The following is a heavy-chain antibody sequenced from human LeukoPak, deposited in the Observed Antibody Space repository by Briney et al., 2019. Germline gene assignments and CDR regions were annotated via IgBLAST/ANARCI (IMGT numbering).Heavy chain of an antibody. CDR2: IWYDGSNK. CDR3: ARDKRSYSYHYYYGMDV. Sequence: GGSLRLSCAASGLTFSSYAMSWVRQAPGKGLEWVAVIWYDGSNKYYADSVKGRFTISRDNSKNTLYLQMNSLRAEDTAVYYCARDKRSYSYHYYYGMDVWGQGTTVTVSS. V-gene: IGHV3-33*08. J-gene: IGHJ6*02. D-gene: IGHD3-16*01. CDR1: GLTFSSYA.